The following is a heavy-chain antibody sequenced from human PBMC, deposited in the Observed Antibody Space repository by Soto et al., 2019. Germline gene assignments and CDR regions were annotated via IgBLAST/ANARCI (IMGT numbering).Heavy chain of an antibody. V-gene: IGHV4-34*01. Sequence: PSETLSVTCAVYGGSFSCYYWSWIRQPPGKGLEWIGEIGHSGGTVYNPSLESRVTISGDSSNNQFSLKLNSVTAADTAVYYCARHGGYYFDYWGQGAPVTVSS. CDR2: IGHSGGT. CDR3: ARHGGYYFDY. D-gene: IGHD3-16*01. CDR1: GGSFSCYY. J-gene: IGHJ4*02.